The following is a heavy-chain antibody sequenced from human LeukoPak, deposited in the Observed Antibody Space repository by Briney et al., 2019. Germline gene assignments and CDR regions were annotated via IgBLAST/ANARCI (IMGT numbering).Heavy chain of an antibody. J-gene: IGHJ6*03. CDR1: GGSISSYY. CDR3: ARASRGDYYYYYMDV. Sequence: PSETLSLTCTVSGGSISSYYWSWIRQPPGKGLEWIGYICYSGSTNYNPSLKSRVTISVDTSKNQFSLKLSSVTAADTAVYYCARASRGDYYYYYMDVWGKGTTVTVSS. CDR2: ICYSGST. V-gene: IGHV4-59*01.